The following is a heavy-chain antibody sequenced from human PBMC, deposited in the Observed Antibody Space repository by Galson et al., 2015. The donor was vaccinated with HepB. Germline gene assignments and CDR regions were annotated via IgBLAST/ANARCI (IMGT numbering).Heavy chain of an antibody. D-gene: IGHD3-10*01. CDR2: ISGSGNST. Sequence: SLRLSCAASGFTFTNYAMSWVRQAPGKGLEWVAAISGSGNSTYYADSVKGRFTISRDKSKNMLYLQMNSLRAEDTALYYCARPIYGSGSLTCAYWGQGTLVTVSS. CDR3: ARPIYGSGSLTCAY. J-gene: IGHJ4*02. V-gene: IGHV3-23*01. CDR1: GFTFTNYA.